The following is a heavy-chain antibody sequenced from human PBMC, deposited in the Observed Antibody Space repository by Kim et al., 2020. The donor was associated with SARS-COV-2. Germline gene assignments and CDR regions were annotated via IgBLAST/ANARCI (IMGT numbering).Heavy chain of an antibody. D-gene: IGHD1-7*01. V-gene: IGHV3-23*01. Sequence: IDTNTYYADSVKSRFAISRDNSKNTLYLQMNSLRAEDTAVYFCARTSHMDVWGQGTTVTVSS. J-gene: IGHJ6*02. CDR2: IDTNT. CDR3: ARTSHMDV.